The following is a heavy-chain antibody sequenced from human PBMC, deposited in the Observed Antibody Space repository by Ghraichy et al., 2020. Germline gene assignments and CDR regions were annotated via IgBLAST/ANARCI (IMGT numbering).Heavy chain of an antibody. J-gene: IGHJ5*01. CDR1: GFSFDTYS. CDR2: ISSGSSYI. V-gene: IGHV3-21*01. CDR3: TRSGRGNGTPRGFDS. D-gene: IGHD1-1*01. Sequence: GGYLRLSCAASGFSFDTYSMNWVRQAPGKGLEWVAYISSGSSYINYADSVKGRFTISRDNARNSLFLQMTSLRDEDTAVYYCTRSGRGNGTPRGFDSWGQGTLVTVSS.